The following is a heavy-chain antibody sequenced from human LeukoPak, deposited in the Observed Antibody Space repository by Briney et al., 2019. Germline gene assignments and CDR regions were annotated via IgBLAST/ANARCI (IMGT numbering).Heavy chain of an antibody. V-gene: IGHV3-21*01. D-gene: IGHD6-19*01. CDR2: ISSSSSYI. CDR1: GFTFSSYS. Sequence: GGSLRLSCAASGFTFSSYSMNWVRQAPGKGLEWVSSISSSSSYIYYADSVKGRFTISRDNAKNSLYLRMNSLRAEDTAVYYCARDPGSGIAVAGGDYWGQGTLVTVSS. J-gene: IGHJ4*02. CDR3: ARDPGSGIAVAGGDY.